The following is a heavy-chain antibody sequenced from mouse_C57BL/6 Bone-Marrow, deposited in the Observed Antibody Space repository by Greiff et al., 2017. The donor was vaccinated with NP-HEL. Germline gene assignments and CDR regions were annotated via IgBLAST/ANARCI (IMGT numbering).Heavy chain of an antibody. J-gene: IGHJ3*01. V-gene: IGHV3-1*01. CDR1: GYSITSGYD. CDR2: ISYSGST. D-gene: IGHD1-1*01. CDR3: ARDYYGSSYVVWFAY. Sequence: EVQLVESGPGMVKPSQSLSLTCTVTGYSITSGYDWHWIRHFPGNKLEWMGYISYSGSTNYNPSLKSRISITHDTSKNHFFLKLNSVTTEDTATYYCARDYYGSSYVVWFAYWGQGTLVTVSA.